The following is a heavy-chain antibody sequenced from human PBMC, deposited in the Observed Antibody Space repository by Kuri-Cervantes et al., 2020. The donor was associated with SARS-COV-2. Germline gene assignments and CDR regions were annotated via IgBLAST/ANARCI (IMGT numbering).Heavy chain of an antibody. D-gene: IGHD2-21*01. CDR2: VKTNSGNT. V-gene: IGHV1-8*01. CDR3: YCAPKEGFDS. Sequence: ASVKVSCKAPETTFPNYDINWVRQATGQGLEWMGMVKTNSGNTLYAQIFQGRVTMTRDTSISTAYMELSSLTSEDTAIYYCYCAPKEGFDSWGQGTLVTVSS. J-gene: IGHJ4*02. CDR1: ETTFPNYD.